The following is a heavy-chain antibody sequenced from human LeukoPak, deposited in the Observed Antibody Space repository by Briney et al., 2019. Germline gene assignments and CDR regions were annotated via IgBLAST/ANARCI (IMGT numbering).Heavy chain of an antibody. CDR1: GFTFSSYT. J-gene: IGHJ5*02. D-gene: IGHD3-10*01. CDR3: SKDLTSDFGGDLDP. V-gene: IGHV3-30*02. CDR2: ISFDGSQK. Sequence: HPGGSLRLSCAASGFTFSSYTMHWVRQAPGKGLEWVALISFDGSQKYYADSVKGRFTISRDNSKSTVYLQMNSLRVEDAAVYYCSKDLTSDFGGDLDPWGQGTLVTVSS.